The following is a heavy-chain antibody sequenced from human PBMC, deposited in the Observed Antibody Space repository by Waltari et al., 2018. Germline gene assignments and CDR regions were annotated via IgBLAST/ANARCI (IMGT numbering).Heavy chain of an antibody. J-gene: IGHJ4*02. CDR2: IYTSGTT. CDR3: ARSPYDTSGLDY. V-gene: IGHV3-53*01. CDR1: GFTVSSNY. D-gene: IGHD3-22*01. Sequence: EVQLVESGGVLIQPGGSLRLSCAVSGFTVSSNYMNWVRQAPGKGLEWVSSIYTSGTTYYADSVKGRCTISRYNAKNTLYLQMNSLRAEDTAVFYCARSPYDTSGLDYWGQGTLVTVSS.